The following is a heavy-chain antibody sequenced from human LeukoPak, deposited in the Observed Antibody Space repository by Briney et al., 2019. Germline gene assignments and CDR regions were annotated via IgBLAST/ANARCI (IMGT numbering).Heavy chain of an antibody. Sequence: SETLSLTCTVSGGSISSYYWSWIRQPPGKGLEWIGYIYYSGSTNYNPSLKSRVTISVDTSKNQFSLKLSSVTAADTAVYYCARVGYSYGIDYWGQGTLVTVSS. J-gene: IGHJ4*02. CDR2: IYYSGST. CDR1: GGSISSYY. D-gene: IGHD5-18*01. CDR3: ARVGYSYGIDY. V-gene: IGHV4-59*01.